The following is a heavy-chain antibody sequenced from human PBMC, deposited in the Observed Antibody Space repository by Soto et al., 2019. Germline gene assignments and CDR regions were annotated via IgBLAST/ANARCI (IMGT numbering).Heavy chain of an antibody. Sequence: GGSLRLSCAASGFTFSSYGMHWVRQAPGKGLEWVAVIWYDGSNKYYADSVKGRFTISRDNSKNTLYLQMNSLRAEDTAVYYCARGYCSSTSCYAADYWGQGTLVTGSS. CDR3: ARGYCSSTSCYAADY. CDR2: IWYDGSNK. J-gene: IGHJ4*02. V-gene: IGHV3-33*01. CDR1: GFTFSSYG. D-gene: IGHD2-2*01.